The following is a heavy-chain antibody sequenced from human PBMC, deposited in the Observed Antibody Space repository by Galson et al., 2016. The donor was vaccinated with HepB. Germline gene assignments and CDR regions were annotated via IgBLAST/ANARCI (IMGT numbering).Heavy chain of an antibody. CDR3: ARGSTAVYSYSYSMDL. CDR1: GFPFSSYP. Sequence: SLRLSCAASGFPFSSYPMHWVRQTPGRGLEWVAVISDDGNNKYYRDSVRGRFTISRVNSRNTLFLQMNSLTSEDTAIYFCARGSTAVYSYSYSMDLWGQGTAVTVSS. D-gene: IGHD2-21*02. V-gene: IGHV3-30-3*01. CDR2: ISDDGNNK. J-gene: IGHJ6*03.